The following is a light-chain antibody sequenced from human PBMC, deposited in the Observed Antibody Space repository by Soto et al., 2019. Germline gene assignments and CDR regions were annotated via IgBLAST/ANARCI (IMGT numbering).Light chain of an antibody. CDR2: DAS. J-gene: IGKJ2*02. V-gene: IGKV3-11*01. CDR3: QQRSNWPRGT. Sequence: EIVLTQSPATLSLSPGERATLSCRASQIVSSDLAWYQQKPGQAPRLLIYDASNRATGIPARFSGSGSGTDFTLTISSLEPEDFAVYYCQQRSNWPRGTFGQGTKLEIK. CDR1: QIVSSD.